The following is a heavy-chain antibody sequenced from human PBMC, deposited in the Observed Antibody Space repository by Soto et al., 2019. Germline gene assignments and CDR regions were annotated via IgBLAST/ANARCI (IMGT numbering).Heavy chain of an antibody. Sequence: QVQLVQSGAEVKQPGASVKVSCETSGYTFTTYDINWVRQASGQGLEWMGWMNPDSGNTHYAQKFQGRVTMTRNTSLSSAYLALSSLRSEDTAVYYCARNNGGFDIWGQGTMVTVSS. V-gene: IGHV1-8*01. D-gene: IGHD2-8*01. J-gene: IGHJ3*02. CDR1: GYTFTTYD. CDR2: MNPDSGNT. CDR3: ARNNGGFDI.